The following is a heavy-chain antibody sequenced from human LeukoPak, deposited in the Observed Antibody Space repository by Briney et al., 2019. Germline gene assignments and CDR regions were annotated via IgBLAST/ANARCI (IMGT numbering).Heavy chain of an antibody. CDR2: IYYSGST. V-gene: IGHV4-31*03. J-gene: IGHJ3*02. Sequence: SETLSLTCTVSGGSISSGGYYWSWIRQHPGKGLEWIGYIYYSGSTSYNPSLKSRVTISVDTAKKQFSLKLSSVTAADTAVYYCARDGPSIAAAGRRNAFDIWGQGTMVTVSS. CDR1: GGSISSGGYY. CDR3: ARDGPSIAAAGRRNAFDI. D-gene: IGHD6-13*01.